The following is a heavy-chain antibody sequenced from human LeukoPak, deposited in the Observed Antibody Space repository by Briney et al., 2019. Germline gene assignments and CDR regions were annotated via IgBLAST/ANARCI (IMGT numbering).Heavy chain of an antibody. CDR2: ISGTGGST. Sequence: GGSLRLSCAASGFTFSSYAMSWVRQAPGKGLEWVSGISGTGGSTYYADSVKGRFTISRDNSKNTMSMQMNALRAEDTAIYYCAKDRAYGYCSSTSCPPDYWGQGTLVTVSS. D-gene: IGHD2-2*01. CDR3: AKDRAYGYCSSTSCPPDY. CDR1: GFTFSSYA. J-gene: IGHJ4*02. V-gene: IGHV3-23*01.